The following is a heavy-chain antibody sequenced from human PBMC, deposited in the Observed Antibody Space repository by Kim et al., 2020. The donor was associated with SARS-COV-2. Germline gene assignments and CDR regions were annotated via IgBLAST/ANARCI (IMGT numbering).Heavy chain of an antibody. V-gene: IGHV4-59*01. CDR1: GGSISSYY. CDR2: IYYSGST. CDR3: ASLVLTGEYFDY. D-gene: IGHD3-9*01. J-gene: IGHJ4*02. Sequence: SETLSLTCTVSGGSISSYYWSWIRQPPGKGLEGIGYIYYSGSTNYNPSLKSRLTISVDTSKNQFSLKLSSVSAADTAVYYCASLVLTGEYFDYWGQGTLVTVSS.